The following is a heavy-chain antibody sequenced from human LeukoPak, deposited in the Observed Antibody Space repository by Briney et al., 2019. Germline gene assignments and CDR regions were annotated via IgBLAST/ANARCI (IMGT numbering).Heavy chain of an antibody. Sequence: GGSLRLSCAASGFTFSSCAMHWVRQAPGKGLEWVAVISYDGSNKYYADSVKGRFTISRDNSKNTLYLQMNSLRAEDTAVYYCARVGYCSGGSCYSFDYWGQGTLVTVSS. J-gene: IGHJ4*02. CDR3: ARVGYCSGGSCYSFDY. CDR1: GFTFSSCA. CDR2: ISYDGSNK. V-gene: IGHV3-30*04. D-gene: IGHD2-15*01.